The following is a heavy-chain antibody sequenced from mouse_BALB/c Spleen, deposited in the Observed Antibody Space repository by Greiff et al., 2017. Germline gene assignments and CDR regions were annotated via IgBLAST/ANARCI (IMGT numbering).Heavy chain of an antibody. CDR3: ARDGNTLFDY. Sequence: EVQLVESGGGLVQPGGSRKLSCAASGFTFSSFGMHWVRQAPEKGLEWVAYISSGSSTIYYADTVKGRFTISRDNPKNTLFLQMTRLRSEDMAMYYCARDGNTLFDYWGQGTTLTVSS. D-gene: IGHD2-1*01. CDR2: ISSGSSTI. CDR1: GFTFSSFG. J-gene: IGHJ2*01. V-gene: IGHV5-17*02.